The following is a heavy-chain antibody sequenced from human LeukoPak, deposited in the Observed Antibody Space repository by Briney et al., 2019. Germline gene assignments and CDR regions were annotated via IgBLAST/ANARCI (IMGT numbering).Heavy chain of an antibody. CDR3: ASSNGDYTLYY. CDR2: IYYSGRT. CDR1: GGSISSYY. Sequence: PSETLSLTCSVSGGSISSYYWSWIRQPPGKGLEWIGYIYYSGRTNYNPSLRSRVTISVDTSKNQFSLTLSSVTAADTAVYYCASSNGDYTLYYWGQGTLVTVSS. J-gene: IGHJ4*02. D-gene: IGHD4-17*01. V-gene: IGHV4-59*01.